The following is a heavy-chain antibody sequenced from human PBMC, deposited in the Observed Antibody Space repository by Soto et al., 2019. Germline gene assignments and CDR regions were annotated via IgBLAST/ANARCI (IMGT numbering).Heavy chain of an antibody. CDR3: ARVGTNILTGYYTSHFVY. CDR1: GYTFASYY. CDR2: INPSGGST. D-gene: IGHD3-9*01. J-gene: IGHJ4*02. Sequence: GASVKVSCKASGYTFASYYMHWVRQAPGQGLEWMGIINPSGGSTSYAQKFQGRVTMTRDTSTSTVYMELSSLRSEDTAVYYCARVGTNILTGYYTSHFVYWGQGTLVTVSS. V-gene: IGHV1-46*03.